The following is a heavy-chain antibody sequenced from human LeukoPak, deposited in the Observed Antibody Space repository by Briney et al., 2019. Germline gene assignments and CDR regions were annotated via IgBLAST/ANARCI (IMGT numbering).Heavy chain of an antibody. CDR3: ARDRSGGTNAFDI. Sequence: GGSLRLSCAASGFTLSSYSMNWVRQAPGKGLEWVSSISSSSYIYYADSVKGRFTISRDNAKNSLYLQMNSLRAEDTAVYYCARDRSGGTNAFDIWGQGTMVTVSS. CDR2: ISSSSYI. D-gene: IGHD3-16*01. V-gene: IGHV3-21*01. J-gene: IGHJ3*02. CDR1: GFTLSSYS.